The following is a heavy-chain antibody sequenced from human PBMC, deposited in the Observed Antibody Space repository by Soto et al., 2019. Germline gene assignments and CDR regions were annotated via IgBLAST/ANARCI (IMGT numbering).Heavy chain of an antibody. V-gene: IGHV5-51*01. CDR3: VRTVRDGYNPYYFDY. Sequence: PGESLKISCEGSGYSFTSHWIGWVRQMPGKGLEWMGIIYPSDSDTRYSPSFKGQVTFSADKSINTAYLQWGSLKASDTAMYYCVRTVRDGYNPYYFDYWGQGTLVTVSS. CDR2: IYPSDSDT. D-gene: IGHD5-12*01. J-gene: IGHJ4*02. CDR1: GYSFTSHW.